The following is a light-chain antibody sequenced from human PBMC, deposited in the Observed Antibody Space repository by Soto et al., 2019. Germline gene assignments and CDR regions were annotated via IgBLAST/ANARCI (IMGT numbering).Light chain of an antibody. J-gene: IGKJ1*01. Sequence: DIQMTQSPSTLSASVGDRVSITCRASQRIGSWLTWYQQKPGKVPRLLIYDASHLTSGVPSRFSGSGSVTEFTLSISSLQPDDFATYYCQHYYTYPYMFGQGTKVDIK. CDR1: QRIGSW. CDR2: DAS. V-gene: IGKV1-5*01. CDR3: QHYYTYPYM.